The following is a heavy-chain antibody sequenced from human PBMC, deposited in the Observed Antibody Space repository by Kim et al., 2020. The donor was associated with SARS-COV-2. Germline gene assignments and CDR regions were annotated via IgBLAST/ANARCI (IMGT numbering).Heavy chain of an antibody. Sequence: GGSLRLSCAASGFTFNIYAMSWVRQAPGKGLEWVSGIRGSGESTTYADSVKGRFTISRDNSKNTLYLQMDRLRVDDTALYYCAEISSGSSGWFEYFQHWGQGTLFTVSS. CDR1: GFTFNIYA. CDR2: IRGSGEST. CDR3: AEISSGSSGWFEYFQH. J-gene: IGHJ1*01. D-gene: IGHD6-19*01. V-gene: IGHV3-23*01.